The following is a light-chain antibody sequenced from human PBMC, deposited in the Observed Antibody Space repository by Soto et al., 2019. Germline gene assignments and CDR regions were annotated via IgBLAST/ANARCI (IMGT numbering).Light chain of an antibody. Sequence: DIQMTQSPSSLSASVGDRVTITCRASQDISNYLAWYQQKPGKVPKLLIYAASTLQSGVPSRFSGSGSGTDFTLTISSLQPEDVATYYCQKYNSALWTFCQGTKVEIK. CDR2: AAS. V-gene: IGKV1-27*01. CDR3: QKYNSALWT. J-gene: IGKJ1*01. CDR1: QDISNY.